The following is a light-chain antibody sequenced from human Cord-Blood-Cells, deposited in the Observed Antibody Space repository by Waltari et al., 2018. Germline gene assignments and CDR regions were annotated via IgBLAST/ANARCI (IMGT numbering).Light chain of an antibody. CDR3: QVWDSSSDHPV. Sequence: SYVLTQPPSVSVAPGKTARITCGGNNIGSKSVHWYQQKPGQAPVLGVYDDSDRPSGIPGRFSGANSGNTATRSISRGEAGDEADYYCQVWDSSSDHPVFGGGTKLTVL. J-gene: IGLJ3*02. CDR1: NIGSKS. CDR2: DDS. V-gene: IGLV3-21*03.